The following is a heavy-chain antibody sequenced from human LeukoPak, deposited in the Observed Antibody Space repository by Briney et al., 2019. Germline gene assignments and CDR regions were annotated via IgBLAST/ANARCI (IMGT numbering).Heavy chain of an antibody. J-gene: IGHJ4*02. CDR1: GGSIISSSFY. D-gene: IGHD5-18*01. CDR2: IYYSGST. V-gene: IGHV4-39*01. Sequence: SSETLSLTCSVFGGSIISSSFYWGWIRQPPGKGLEWIGSIYYSGSTYYNPSLKSRVTISVDTSKNQFFLKLSSVTAPDTAVYYCARVRPGYSYGPVAYWGQGTLVTVSS. CDR3: ARVRPGYSYGPVAY.